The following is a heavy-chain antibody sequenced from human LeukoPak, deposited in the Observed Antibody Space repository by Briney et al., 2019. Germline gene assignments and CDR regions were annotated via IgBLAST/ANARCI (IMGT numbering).Heavy chain of an antibody. J-gene: IGHJ4*02. CDR2: IYYSGST. Sequence: PSQTLSLTCTVSGGSISSGNYYWSWIRQPPGKGREWIGYIYYSGSTYYNPSRNSRIIISVDTSKNQSSLKLSSVTAADTAVYYCARDHYYDSSGTRNFDYWGQGTLVTVSS. D-gene: IGHD3-22*01. CDR1: GGSISSGNYY. V-gene: IGHV4-30-4*08. CDR3: ARDHYYDSSGTRNFDY.